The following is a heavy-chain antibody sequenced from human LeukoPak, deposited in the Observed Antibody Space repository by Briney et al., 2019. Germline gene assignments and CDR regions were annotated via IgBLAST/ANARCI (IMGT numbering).Heavy chain of an antibody. V-gene: IGHV3-15*01. D-gene: IGHD3-22*01. Sequence: GGSLRLSCAVSGFSLTNAWMKWVRQAPGKGPEWIGLSKSKTDGGTIDYAAPVKGRFTISRDDSRNTLFLQMNSLRTEDTAMYYCSYYRDSGGQPNRYDYWGQGTLVTVSS. CDR3: SYYRDSGGQPNRYDY. CDR1: GFSLTNAW. CDR2: SKSKTDGGTI. J-gene: IGHJ4*02.